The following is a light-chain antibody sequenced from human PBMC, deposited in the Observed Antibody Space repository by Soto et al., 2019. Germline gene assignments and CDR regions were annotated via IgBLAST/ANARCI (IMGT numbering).Light chain of an antibody. CDR3: CSFTVSATYV. CDR2: DVS. V-gene: IGLV2-14*03. J-gene: IGLJ1*01. Sequence: QSALTQPASVSGSPGQSITISCTETSTDIGGYNHVSWYQQHPGKAPKVVIYDVSNRPSGISNRFSGSKSGNTASLTISGLQAEDEADYYCCSFTVSATYVFGTGTKVTVL. CDR1: STDIGGYNH.